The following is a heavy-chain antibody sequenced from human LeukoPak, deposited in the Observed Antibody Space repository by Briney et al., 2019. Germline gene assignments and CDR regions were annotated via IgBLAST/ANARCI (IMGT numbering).Heavy chain of an antibody. J-gene: IGHJ6*03. CDR2: ISSSGSTI. D-gene: IGHD5-24*01. Sequence: GGSLRLSCAASGFTFSDYYMSWIRQAPGKGLEWVSYISSSGSTIYYADSVKGRFTISRDNAKNSLYLQMNSLRAEDTAVYYCARSEMGYYNYYMDVWGKGTTVTISS. CDR1: GFTFSDYY. V-gene: IGHV3-11*04. CDR3: ARSEMGYYNYYMDV.